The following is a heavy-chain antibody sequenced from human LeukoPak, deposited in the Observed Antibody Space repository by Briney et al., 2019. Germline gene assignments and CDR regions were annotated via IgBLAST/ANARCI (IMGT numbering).Heavy chain of an antibody. V-gene: IGHV3-21*01. D-gene: IGHD6-13*01. J-gene: IGHJ5*02. CDR2: ISSSSTYT. CDR1: GFSFGDYS. Sequence: GGSLRLSCAASGFSFGDYSMNWVRQAPGKGLEWVSSISSSSTYTYYADSMKGRFTISRDNAKNSLYLQMNSLRAEDTAVYYCARERVAARSWFDPWGQGTLVTVSS. CDR3: ARERVAARSWFDP.